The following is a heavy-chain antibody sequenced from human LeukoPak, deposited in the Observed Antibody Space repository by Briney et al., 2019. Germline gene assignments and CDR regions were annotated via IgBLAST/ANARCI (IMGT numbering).Heavy chain of an antibody. J-gene: IGHJ3*02. CDR1: GFTFCSIT. V-gene: IGHV3-21*01. Sequence: GVNLRLSCAASGFTFCSITMNWVRQAPGKRLEWVSSITSSSSYIYYADSVQGRFTISRDNAKNSPYLQMNSRRAEDTAVYYCARYAAFDILVRGTMVTVSS. CDR2: ITSSSSYI. D-gene: IGHD2-2*01. CDR3: ARYAAFDI.